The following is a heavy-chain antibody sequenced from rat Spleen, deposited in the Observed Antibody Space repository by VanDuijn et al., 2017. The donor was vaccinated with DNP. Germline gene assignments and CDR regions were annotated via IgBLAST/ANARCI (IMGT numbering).Heavy chain of an antibody. CDR2: ISYDGGRT. D-gene: IGHD4-1*01. CDR1: GFTFSDYY. CDR3: ARHVLPLRVWDY. Sequence: EVQLVESGGGLVQPGRSLKLSCAASGFTFSDYYMAWVRQAPTKGLEWVAYISYDGGRTYNGDSVKGRFTISRDNAKSTLFLQMNSLRSEDMATYYCARHVLPLRVWDYWGQGVMVTVSS. J-gene: IGHJ2*01. V-gene: IGHV5-22*01.